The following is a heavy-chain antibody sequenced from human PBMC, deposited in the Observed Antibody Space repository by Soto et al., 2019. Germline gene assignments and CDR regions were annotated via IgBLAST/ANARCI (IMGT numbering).Heavy chain of an antibody. CDR1: GFTFSCYS. Sequence: PGGSPRLSCAASGFTFSCYSMNWGRPAPRKGLEWVSYISIGTSTIYYADSVKGRFTISRDDAKNSLYLQMNSLRDEDTAVYYCARDNGMAGSFDPWGQGTLVTVSS. V-gene: IGHV3-48*02. CDR3: ARDNGMAGSFDP. D-gene: IGHD2-8*01. CDR2: ISIGTSTI. J-gene: IGHJ5*02.